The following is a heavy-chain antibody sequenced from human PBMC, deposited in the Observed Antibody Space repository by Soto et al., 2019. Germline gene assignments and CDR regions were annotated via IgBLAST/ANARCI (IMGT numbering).Heavy chain of an antibody. Sequence: EVPLSESGGGLVQPGGSLRLSCAASRLTFSTYAMSWVRQAPGKGLEWVSDISGSGGNTYYADPVKGLFTISRDNSKNTLYLQMNSLRAEDTALYYCAKSAMVRGGGWFDPWGQGTLVTVSS. J-gene: IGHJ5*02. D-gene: IGHD3-10*01. CDR3: AKSAMVRGGGWFDP. V-gene: IGHV3-23*01. CDR2: ISGSGGNT. CDR1: RLTFSTYA.